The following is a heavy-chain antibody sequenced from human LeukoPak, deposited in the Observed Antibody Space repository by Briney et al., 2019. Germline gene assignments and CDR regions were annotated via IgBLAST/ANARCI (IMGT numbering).Heavy chain of an antibody. CDR3: ARAVYYYGYLDY. CDR1: GFTFSSYV. D-gene: IGHD3-10*01. CDR2: ISYDGSHK. V-gene: IGHV3-30*09. Sequence: PGGSLRLSCPASGFTFSSYVVHWVRQAPGKGLEWVALISYDGSHKYYTDSVKGRFAISRDNSKNTLYLQMNSLRAEDTAVHYCARAVYYYGYLDYWGQGTLVTVSS. J-gene: IGHJ4*02.